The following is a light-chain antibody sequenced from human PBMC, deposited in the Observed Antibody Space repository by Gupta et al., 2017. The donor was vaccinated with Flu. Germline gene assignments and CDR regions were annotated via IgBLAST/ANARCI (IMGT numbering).Light chain of an antibody. CDR1: QSRWYSSKNQTY. J-gene: IGKJ1*01. V-gene: IGKV4-1*01. CDR2: WAS. Sequence: ALGERATINCKSSQSRWYSSKNQTYLAWYQQKPGQPPKLLIDWASTRGCGVPDRFNGSGSGTDFTLAISRLQAEDVAIYYCQQDDSTPGTFGQGTKVEIK. CDR3: QQDDSTPGT.